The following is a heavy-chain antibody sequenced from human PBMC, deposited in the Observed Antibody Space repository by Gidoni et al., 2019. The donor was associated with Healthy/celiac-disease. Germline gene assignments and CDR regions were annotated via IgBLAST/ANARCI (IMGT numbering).Heavy chain of an antibody. Sequence: QVQLQQWGAGLLKPSETLSLTCAFYGGSFSGYYWSWIRQPPGKGLEWIGEINHSGSTNYNPSLKSRVTISGDTSKNQFSLKLSSVTAADTAVYYCARALRQYYYYYYGMDVWGQGTTVTVSS. CDR1: GGSFSGYY. V-gene: IGHV4-34*01. D-gene: IGHD2-15*01. J-gene: IGHJ6*02. CDR3: ARALRQYYYYYYGMDV. CDR2: INHSGST.